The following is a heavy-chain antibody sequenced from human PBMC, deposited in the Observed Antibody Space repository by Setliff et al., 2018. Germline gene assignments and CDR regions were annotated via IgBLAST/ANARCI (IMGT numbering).Heavy chain of an antibody. CDR2: VYYSGAA. D-gene: IGHD5-12*01. CDR3: ARGGTFRYFDY. CDR1: GGSFSTYY. Sequence: PSETLSLTCTVSGGSFSTYYWSWIRQAPGKGLEWIGHVYYSGAANYNPSLKSRVTVSVDTSKNQSSLRLISVTAADTAVYYCARGGTFRYFDYWGQGTPVTVS. J-gene: IGHJ4*02. V-gene: IGHV4-59*01.